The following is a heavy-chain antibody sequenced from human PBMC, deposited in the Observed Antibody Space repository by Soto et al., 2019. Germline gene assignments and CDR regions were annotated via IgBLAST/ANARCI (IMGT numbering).Heavy chain of an antibody. J-gene: IGHJ4*02. V-gene: IGHV4-39*01. D-gene: IGHD3-22*01. CDR3: ARLTPSFYSPTYYYDSSGYYYFDY. CDR1: GGSISSSSYY. Sequence: SETLSLTCTVSGGSISSSSYYWGWIRQPPGKGLEWIGSIYYSGSTYYNPSLKSRVTISVDTSKNQVSLKLSSVTAADTAVYYCARLTPSFYSPTYYYDSSGYYYFDYWGQGTLVTVSS. CDR2: IYYSGST.